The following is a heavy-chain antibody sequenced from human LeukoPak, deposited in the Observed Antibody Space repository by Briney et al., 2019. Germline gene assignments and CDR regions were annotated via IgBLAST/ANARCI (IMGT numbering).Heavy chain of an antibody. CDR1: GFTFTNAW. J-gene: IGHJ4*02. CDR2: IKSKADGGTT. D-gene: IGHD3-16*01. V-gene: IGHV3-15*07. CDR3: TTGGGDFDY. Sequence: GGSLRLSCAASGFTFTNAWMNWVRQAPGKGLEWVGRIKSKADGGTTDYIEPVKGRFIISRDDSKNTLYPQMNSLKTEDAAVYYCTTGGGDFDYWGQGILVTVSS.